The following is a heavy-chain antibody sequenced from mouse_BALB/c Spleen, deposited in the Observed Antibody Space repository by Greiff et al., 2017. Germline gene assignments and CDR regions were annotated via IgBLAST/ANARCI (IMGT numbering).Heavy chain of an antibody. Sequence: EVKLMESGGGLVKPGGSLKLSCAASGFTFSSYTMSWVRQTPEKRLEWVATISSDGSYTYYPDSVKGRFTISRDNAKNTLYLQMSSLKSEDTAMYYCTRDGMGLRRGYYAMDYWGQGTSVTVSS. CDR1: GFTFSSYT. CDR3: TRDGMGLRRGYYAMDY. D-gene: IGHD2-4*01. CDR2: ISSDGSYT. V-gene: IGHV5-6-4*01. J-gene: IGHJ4*01.